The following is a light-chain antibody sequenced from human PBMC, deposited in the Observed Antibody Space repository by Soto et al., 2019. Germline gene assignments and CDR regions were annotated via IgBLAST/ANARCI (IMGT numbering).Light chain of an antibody. CDR2: DAS. Sequence: EFVLTQSPGTRSLAPEERATLSCTAIQTVRNNYLAWYQQKPGQAPRLLIYDASSRATGIPDRFSCSGSGTDFTLTISRLETEDFAVYYCQQYGSSPWTFGQGTKVDI. CDR1: QTVRNNY. V-gene: IGKV3-20*01. J-gene: IGKJ1*01. CDR3: QQYGSSPWT.